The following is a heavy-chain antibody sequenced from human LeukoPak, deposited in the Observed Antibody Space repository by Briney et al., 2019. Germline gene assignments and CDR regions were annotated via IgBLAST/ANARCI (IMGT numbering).Heavy chain of an antibody. V-gene: IGHV1-18*01. Sequence: ASVKVSCKASGYTFSTYGITWVRQAPGQGLEWMGWISTHNGNTDYAQKFQGRVTMTTDTSTSTAYMELRSLRSDDTAVYYCATAEYSGSWYYFDYWGQGTLVTVSS. CDR1: GYTFSTYG. J-gene: IGHJ4*02. CDR3: ATAEYSGSWYYFDY. CDR2: ISTHNGNT. D-gene: IGHD6-13*01.